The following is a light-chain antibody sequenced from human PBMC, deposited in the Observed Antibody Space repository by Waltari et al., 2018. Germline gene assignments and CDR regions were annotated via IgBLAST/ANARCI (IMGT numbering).Light chain of an antibody. Sequence: QSALTQPPSASGSPGQSVTISCTGRSSDVGGYNYVPWYQQHPGKAPKSMISEVSERPSGVPDRFSGSKSGNTASLTVSGLQAEDEADYYCSSYAGTNNLVFGGGTKLTVL. CDR3: SSYAGTNNLV. J-gene: IGLJ2*01. CDR1: SSDVGGYNY. V-gene: IGLV2-8*01. CDR2: EVS.